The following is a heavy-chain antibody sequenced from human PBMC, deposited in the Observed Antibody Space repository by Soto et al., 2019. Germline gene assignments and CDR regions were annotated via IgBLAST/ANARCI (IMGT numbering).Heavy chain of an antibody. CDR1: GFTFSSYA. J-gene: IGHJ4*02. V-gene: IGHV3-23*01. CDR3: AKIVLMVYAIPDYFDY. CDR2: ISGSGGST. Sequence: GGSLRLSCAASGFTFSSYAMSWVRQAPGKGLEWASAISGSGGSTYYADSVKGRFTISRDNSKNTLYLQMNSLRAEDTAVYYCAKIVLMVYAIPDYFDYWGQGTLVTVSS. D-gene: IGHD2-8*01.